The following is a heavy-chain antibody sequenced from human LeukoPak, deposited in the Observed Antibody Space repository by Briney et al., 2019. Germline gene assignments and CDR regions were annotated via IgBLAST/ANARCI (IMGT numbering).Heavy chain of an antibody. D-gene: IGHD3-10*01. CDR2: ISGSGGST. CDR1: GFTFSSYA. J-gene: IGHJ4*02. CDR3: AKVRRPGGFDY. V-gene: IGHV3-23*01. Sequence: PGGSLRLSCAASGFTFSSYAMSWVRQAPGKGLEWVSAISGSGGSTYYADSVKGRLTISRDNSKKTLYLQMNSLRAKDTAVYYCAKVRRPGGFDYWGQGTLVTVSS.